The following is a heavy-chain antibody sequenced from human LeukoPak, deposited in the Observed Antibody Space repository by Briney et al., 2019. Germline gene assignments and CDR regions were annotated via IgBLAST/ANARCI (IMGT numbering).Heavy chain of an antibody. D-gene: IGHD2-15*01. J-gene: IGHJ4*02. CDR3: ARLPVGLYFDS. Sequence: SETLSLTCSVSGDSASPYFWSWIRQPPGKGLELIGYIYYSGTTNYNPSLESRVTISIDTSKDQFSLKVNSVRAADTAVYYCARLPVGLYFDSWGQGNLVTVSS. CDR1: GDSASPYF. CDR2: IYYSGTT. V-gene: IGHV4-59*08.